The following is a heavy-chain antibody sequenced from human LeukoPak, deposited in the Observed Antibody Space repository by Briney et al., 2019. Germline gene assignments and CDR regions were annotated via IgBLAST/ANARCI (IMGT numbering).Heavy chain of an antibody. CDR3: ATDSSGYSSYYYYGMDV. Sequence: QPGGSLRLSCAASGFTVSSNYMSWVRQAPGKGLEWVSVIYSGGSTYYADSVKGRFTISRDNSKNTLYLQMNSLRAEDTAVYYCATDSSGYSSYYYYGMDVWGQGTTVTVSS. CDR1: GFTVSSNY. J-gene: IGHJ6*02. V-gene: IGHV3-66*01. CDR2: IYSGGST. D-gene: IGHD3-22*01.